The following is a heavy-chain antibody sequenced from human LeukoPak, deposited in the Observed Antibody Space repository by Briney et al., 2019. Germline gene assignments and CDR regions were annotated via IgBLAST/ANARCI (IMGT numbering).Heavy chain of an antibody. CDR3: ARGPPNWGYDY. CDR2: IKVYGDTT. D-gene: IGHD7-27*01. CDR1: GNTFTSFH. J-gene: IGHJ4*02. V-gene: IGHV1-46*01. Sequence: GASVKVSCKASGNTFTSFHIHWVRQAPGQGLEYMGIIKVYGDTTIYAQRFQGRITMTRDTSTSTVYMELSSLRSDDTAVYYCARGPPNWGYDYWGPGTLVTVSS.